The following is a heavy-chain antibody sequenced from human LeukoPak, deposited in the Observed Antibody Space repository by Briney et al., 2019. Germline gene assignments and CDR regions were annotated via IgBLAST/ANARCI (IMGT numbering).Heavy chain of an antibody. D-gene: IGHD4-11*01. Sequence: PGGSLRLSCAASGFTFSSYAMHWVRQAPGKGLEWVSVLYSGGYANYTGSVEGRFTISRDNSKNTLYLQMKSLRADDTALYYCARAYGNNGMDVWGQGTTVTVSS. CDR1: GFTFSSYA. CDR3: ARAYGNNGMDV. CDR2: LYSGGYA. J-gene: IGHJ6*02. V-gene: IGHV3-53*01.